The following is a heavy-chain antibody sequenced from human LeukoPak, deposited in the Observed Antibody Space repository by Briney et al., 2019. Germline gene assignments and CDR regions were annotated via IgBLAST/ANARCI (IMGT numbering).Heavy chain of an antibody. CDR3: AKATTVVRTGVDY. CDR2: ISGSGGST. D-gene: IGHD4-23*01. CDR1: GFTFSSYW. V-gene: IGHV3-23*01. Sequence: GGSLRLSCAASGFTFSSYWMTWVRQAPGKGLEWVSAISGSGGSTYYADSVKGRFTISRDNSKNTLYLQMNSLRAEDTAVYYCAKATTVVRTGVDYWGQGTLVTVSS. J-gene: IGHJ4*02.